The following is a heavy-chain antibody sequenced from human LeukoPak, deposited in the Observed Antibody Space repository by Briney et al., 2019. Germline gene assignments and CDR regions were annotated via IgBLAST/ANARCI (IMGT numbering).Heavy chain of an antibody. D-gene: IGHD2-21*01. J-gene: IGHJ4*02. CDR2: INPTSGGT. V-gene: IGHV1-2*02. CDR3: ARAGAGGESFDY. Sequence: RASVNVSCKASGYTFSDNYIHWVRHAPGQGLEWMGWINPTSGGTEYAPKFQGRVTMTRDTSITTTYMEPSRLTSDDTAVYYCARAGAGGESFDYWGQGTLVTVSS. CDR1: GYTFSDNY.